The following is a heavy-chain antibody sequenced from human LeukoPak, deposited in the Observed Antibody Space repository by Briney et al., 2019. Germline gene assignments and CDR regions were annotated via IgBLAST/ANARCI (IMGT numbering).Heavy chain of an antibody. Sequence: SETLSLTCAVYGGSFSGYYWSWIRQPPGKGLEWIGYIYYSGSTNYNPSLKSRVTISVDTSKNQFSLKLSSVTAADTAVYYCARQTGNFDYWGQGTLVTVSS. CDR3: ARQTGNFDY. CDR1: GGSFSGYY. D-gene: IGHD7-27*01. CDR2: IYYSGST. V-gene: IGHV4-59*08. J-gene: IGHJ4*02.